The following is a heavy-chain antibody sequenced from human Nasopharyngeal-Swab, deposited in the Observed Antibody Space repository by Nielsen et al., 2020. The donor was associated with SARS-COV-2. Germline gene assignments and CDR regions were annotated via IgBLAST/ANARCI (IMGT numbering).Heavy chain of an antibody. V-gene: IGHV4-39*01. CDR1: GDSISSTSYY. J-gene: IGHJ4*02. CDR3: ARRHIANGDFDF. CDR2: DYYTGST. D-gene: IGHD2-21*01. Sequence: SETLSLTCTVSGDSISSTSYYWGWIRQPPGKGLEWIGSDYYTGSTYYNPSLKSRVSIYVDTSKNQSSLKVSSVTAADTAVYYCARRHIANGDFDFWGQGTLVTVSS.